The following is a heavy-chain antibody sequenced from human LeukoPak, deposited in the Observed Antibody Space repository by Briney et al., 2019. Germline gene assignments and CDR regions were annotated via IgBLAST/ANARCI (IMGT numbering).Heavy chain of an antibody. Sequence: PSQTLSLTCTVSGGSISSGGYYWSWLRQPPGKGLEWIGYIYHSGSTYYNPSLKSRVTISVDTSKNQFSLKLSSVTAADTAVYYCARETPGPLPGFDIWGQGTMVTVSS. D-gene: IGHD1-26*01. J-gene: IGHJ3*02. CDR3: ARETPGPLPGFDI. CDR2: IYHSGST. V-gene: IGHV4-30-2*01. CDR1: GGSISSGGYY.